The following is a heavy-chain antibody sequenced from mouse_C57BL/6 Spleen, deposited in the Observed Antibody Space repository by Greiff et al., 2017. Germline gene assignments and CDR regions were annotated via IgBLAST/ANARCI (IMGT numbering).Heavy chain of an antibody. J-gene: IGHJ4*01. CDR1: GYTFTGYW. Sequence: QVQLQQSGAELMKPGASVKLSCKATGYTFTGYWIEWVKQRPGHGLEWIGEILPRSGSTNYNEKFKGKATFTVDTSSNTAYMQLSSLKTEDSAIYYCARVPYGYDGELTAMDDWGQGTSVTVSS. V-gene: IGHV1-9*01. CDR3: ARVPYGYDGELTAMDD. CDR2: ILPRSGST. D-gene: IGHD2-2*01.